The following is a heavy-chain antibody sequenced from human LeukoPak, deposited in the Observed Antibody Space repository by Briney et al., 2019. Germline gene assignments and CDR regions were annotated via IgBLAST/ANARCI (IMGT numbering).Heavy chain of an antibody. CDR3: ASVPYYYDSSGLYYFDY. CDR1: GGTFSSYA. D-gene: IGHD3-22*01. Sequence: ASVKVSCKASGGTFSSYAISWVRQAPGQGPEWMGGIIPIFGTANYAQKFQGRVTITADESTSTAYMELSSLRSEDTAVYYCASVPYYYDSSGLYYFDYWGQGTLVTVSS. V-gene: IGHV1-69*13. J-gene: IGHJ4*02. CDR2: IIPIFGTA.